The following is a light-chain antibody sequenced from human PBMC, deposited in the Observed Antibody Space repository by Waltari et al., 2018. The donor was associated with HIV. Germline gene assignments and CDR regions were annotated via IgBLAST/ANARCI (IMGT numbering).Light chain of an antibody. Sequence: QSVLTQPASVSGSPGQSITISCTGASSYVGDYNSCPWYQQPPGQATKLLLYEVSARPSGVSNRFSGSKSGNTASLTISGLQPEDESNYYCSSYSKSNSLVFGTGTKVTVL. CDR3: SSYSKSNSLV. V-gene: IGLV2-14*01. J-gene: IGLJ1*01. CDR1: SSYVGDYNS. CDR2: EVS.